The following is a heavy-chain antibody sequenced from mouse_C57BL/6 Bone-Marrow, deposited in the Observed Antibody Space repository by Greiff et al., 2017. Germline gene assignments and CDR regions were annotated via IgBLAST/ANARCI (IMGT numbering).Heavy chain of an antibody. Sequence: VQRVESGPELVRPGASVKISCKAPGYTFTSPWMQWVRQRPGQGLEWIGEIFPGSGSTSYDEQFKGKATLTVDTSSSTAYMQLSSLSSEDSAVYFCASRITTGFDDWGQGTTLTVSS. CDR1: GYTFTSPW. V-gene: IGHV1-56*01. CDR3: ASRITTGFDD. D-gene: IGHD1-1*01. CDR2: IFPGSGST. J-gene: IGHJ2*01.